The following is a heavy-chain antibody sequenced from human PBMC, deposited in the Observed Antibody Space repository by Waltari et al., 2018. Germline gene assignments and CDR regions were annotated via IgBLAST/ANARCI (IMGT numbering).Heavy chain of an antibody. D-gene: IGHD3-16*01. J-gene: IGHJ3*02. CDR1: GFSVGNSY. Sequence: EVQLVESGGGLIQPGGSLRLSCAASGFSVGNSYVCWVRQAPGKGLEWISFIYGVDSTLYVDSGKGRFTVSRDNSKNTVHLQMNSVRVDDTAVYYCATFSNWVHDTFDIWGQGTLVSVSS. V-gene: IGHV3-53*01. CDR2: IYGVDST. CDR3: ATFSNWVHDTFDI.